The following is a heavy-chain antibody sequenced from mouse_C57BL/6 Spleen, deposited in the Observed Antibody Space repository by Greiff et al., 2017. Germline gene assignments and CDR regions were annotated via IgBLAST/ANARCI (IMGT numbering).Heavy chain of an antibody. Sequence: VQLQQSGAELGGPGASVKLSCKASGYTFTEYTIHWVKQRSGQGLEWIGWFYPGSGSIKYNEKFKDKATLTADKSSSTVYMELSRLTSEDSAVYVCARHEDGDGYYVDYFDYWGQGTTLTVSS. CDR3: ARHEDGDGYYVDYFDY. V-gene: IGHV1-62-2*01. CDR2: FYPGSGSI. CDR1: GYTFTEYT. D-gene: IGHD2-3*01. J-gene: IGHJ2*01.